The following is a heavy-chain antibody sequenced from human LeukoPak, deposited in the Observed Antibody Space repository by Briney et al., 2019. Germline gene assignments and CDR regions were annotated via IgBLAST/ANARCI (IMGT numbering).Heavy chain of an antibody. CDR3: ARDLSAIKYYDFWSGYIY. D-gene: IGHD3-3*01. CDR2: INPNSGGT. CDR1: GYTFTGDY. Sequence: ASVKVSCKASGYTFTGDYMHWVRQAPGQGLEWMGWINPNSGGTNYAQKFQGRVTMTSDTSISTAYMELSRLRSDDTAVYYCARDLSAIKYYDFWSGYIYWGQGTLVTVSS. V-gene: IGHV1-2*02. J-gene: IGHJ4*02.